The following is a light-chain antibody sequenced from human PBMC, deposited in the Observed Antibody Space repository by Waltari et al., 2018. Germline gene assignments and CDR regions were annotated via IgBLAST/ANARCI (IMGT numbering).Light chain of an antibody. CDR1: ESVGTD. Sequence: EIVMTQPPVTMSVSPGEGVTLSCTASESVGTDLAWYRHKPGQPPRLLIYYANARATGVPARISGSGSGTDFTLTISSLEPEDFAFYYCQQSRQWPRRTFGQGTKLEI. CDR2: YAN. CDR3: QQSRQWPRRT. J-gene: IGKJ2*01. V-gene: IGKV3D-15*01.